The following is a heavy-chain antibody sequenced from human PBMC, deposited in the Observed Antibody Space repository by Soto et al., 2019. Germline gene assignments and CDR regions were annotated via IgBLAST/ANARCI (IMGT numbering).Heavy chain of an antibody. CDR1: GGSFSDYY. J-gene: IGHJ4*01. CDR3: VRHPYFDY. V-gene: IGHV4-34*01. Sequence: SETLPLTCAVYGGSFSDYYWTWIRQPPGKGLEWIGEINHSGSTNYNPSLKSRVTISADTSKNQFSLKLSSVTAADTAVYYCVRHPYFDYWGHGTLVTVSS. CDR2: INHSGST.